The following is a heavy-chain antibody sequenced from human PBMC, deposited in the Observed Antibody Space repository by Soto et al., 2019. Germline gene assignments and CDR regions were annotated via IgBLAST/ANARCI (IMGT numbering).Heavy chain of an antibody. CDR1: GASISSYY. D-gene: IGHD2-8*01. V-gene: IGHV4-59*01. Sequence: QVQLQESGPGLVKPSETLSLTCTVSGASISSYYWSWIRQPPGRGLEWIGYIYYSGYTNSNPSLKSRVTISVDTSKNQLYLKMNSVTAADTAVYYCARVGGYCTNGVCYDNWFDPWGQGTLVTVSS. J-gene: IGHJ5*02. CDR2: IYYSGYT. CDR3: ARVGGYCTNGVCYDNWFDP.